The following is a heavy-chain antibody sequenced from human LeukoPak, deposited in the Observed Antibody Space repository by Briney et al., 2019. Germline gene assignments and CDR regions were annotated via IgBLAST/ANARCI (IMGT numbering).Heavy chain of an antibody. CDR2: IDPNSGGT. CDR3: ARVSGSYSSSSA. Sequence: GASVKVSCKASGYTFTGYYMHWVRQAPGQGLEWMGWIDPNSGGTNYAQKFQGRVTMTRDTSISTAYMELSRLRSDDTAVYYCARVSGSYSSSSAWGQGTLVTVSS. J-gene: IGHJ5*02. V-gene: IGHV1-2*02. D-gene: IGHD6-6*01. CDR1: GYTFTGYY.